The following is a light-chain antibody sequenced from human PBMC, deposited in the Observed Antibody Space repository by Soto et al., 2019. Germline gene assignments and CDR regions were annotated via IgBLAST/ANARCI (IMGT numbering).Light chain of an antibody. CDR2: GNS. V-gene: IGLV1-40*01. CDR3: QSYDSSRRGYV. Sequence: QSVLTQPPSVSGAPGQRVTISCTGSSSNIGAGYDVHWYQQLPGTAPKLLIYGNSNRPSGVPDRFSGSKSGTSASLASTGLQAEDEADYYCQSYDSSRRGYVFGSGTKLTVL. CDR1: SSNIGAGYD. J-gene: IGLJ1*01.